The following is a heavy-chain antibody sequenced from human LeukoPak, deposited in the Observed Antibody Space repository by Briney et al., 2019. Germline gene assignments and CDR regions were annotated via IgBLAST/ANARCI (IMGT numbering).Heavy chain of an antibody. CDR1: GLTFSTSG. CDR3: ATETNGRHYDY. CDR2: IGPTGSDR. Sequence: PGWSLRLSCTASGLTFSTSGFNWVHQAPGKGQEWVASIGPTGSDRYHADSIKGRFTISRDNANNFLYLQMNSLRAEDTAVYYCATETNGRHYDYWGQGTLLTVSS. J-gene: IGHJ4*02. D-gene: IGHD1-14*01. V-gene: IGHV3-21*06.